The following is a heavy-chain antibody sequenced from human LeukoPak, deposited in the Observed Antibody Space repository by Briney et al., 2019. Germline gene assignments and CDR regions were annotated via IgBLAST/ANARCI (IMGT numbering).Heavy chain of an antibody. CDR1: GYTFTSYD. CDR2: MNPNSGNT. CDR3: ARGCLCSGYDFDY. D-gene: IGHD5-12*01. V-gene: IGHV1-8*01. Sequence: ASVKVSCKASGYTFTSYDINWVRQAPGQGLEWMGWMNPNSGNTGYAQKFQGRVTMTRNTSISTAYMELSSLRSEDTAVYYCARGCLCSGYDFDYWGQGTLVTVSS. J-gene: IGHJ4*02.